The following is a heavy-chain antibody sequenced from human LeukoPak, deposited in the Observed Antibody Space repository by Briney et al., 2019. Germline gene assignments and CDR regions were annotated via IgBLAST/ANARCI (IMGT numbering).Heavy chain of an antibody. CDR2: INPNSGGT. CDR3: ARRGWFLHTTYNWSDP. Sequence: ASVKVSCKASGYTFTGYYMHWVRQAPGQGLEWMGWINPNSGGTNYAQKFQGRVTMTRDTSISTAYMELSRLRSDDTAVYYCARRGWFLHTTYNWSDPWGQGTLVTVSS. J-gene: IGHJ5*02. CDR1: GYTFTGYY. D-gene: IGHD6-19*01. V-gene: IGHV1-2*02.